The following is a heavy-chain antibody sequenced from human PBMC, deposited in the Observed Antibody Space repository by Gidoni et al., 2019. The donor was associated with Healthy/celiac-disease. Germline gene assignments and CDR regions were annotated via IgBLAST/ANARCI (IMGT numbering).Heavy chain of an antibody. J-gene: IGHJ6*02. CDR1: GLTFSSYS. CDR3: AREVWQQLVYYYGMDV. Sequence: EVQLVESGGGLVKPGGSLRLSCAASGLTFSSYSMNWVLQAPGKGLEWVSSISSSSSYIYDAASVKGRFTISRDNAKNSLYLQMNSLRAEDTAVYYCAREVWQQLVYYYGMDVWGQGTTVTVSS. V-gene: IGHV3-21*06. CDR2: ISSSSSYI. D-gene: IGHD6-13*01.